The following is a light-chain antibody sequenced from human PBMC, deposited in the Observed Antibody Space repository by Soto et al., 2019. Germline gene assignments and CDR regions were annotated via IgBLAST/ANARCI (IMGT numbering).Light chain of an antibody. CDR3: LQYNSYPYT. Sequence: DIQMTQSPSTLSASVGDRVTITCRASQSISNRLAWYQQKPGKAPKVLIFDASSLKTGVPSRFSGSGSGTEFTLTISNLQPDDFATYYCLQYNSYPYTFGQGTKVDIK. CDR2: DAS. J-gene: IGKJ2*01. CDR1: QSISNR. V-gene: IGKV1-5*01.